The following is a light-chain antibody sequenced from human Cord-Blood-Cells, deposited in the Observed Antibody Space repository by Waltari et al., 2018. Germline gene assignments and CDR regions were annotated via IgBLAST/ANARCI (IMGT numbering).Light chain of an antibody. Sequence: DIEMTQSPSTLSASVGDRVTITCRASQSISSWLAWYQQKPGKAPKLLIYKSSSLESGVPSRFSGSGSGTEFTLNISRLQPDDFATYYCKQYNSYSWTFGQGTKLEI. CDR1: QSISSW. J-gene: IGKJ2*02. V-gene: IGKV1-5*03. CDR3: KQYNSYSWT. CDR2: KSS.